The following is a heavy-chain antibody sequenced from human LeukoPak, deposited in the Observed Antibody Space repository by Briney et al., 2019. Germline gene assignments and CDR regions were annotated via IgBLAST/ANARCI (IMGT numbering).Heavy chain of an antibody. CDR1: GVSISSGDYH. Sequence: PSETLSLTCTVSGVSISSGDYHWNWIRQPPGRGLEWIGYISYSGNTYYNPSLKSRLTISLDTYRSQISLRLSSVTAADTAVYFCAKEKVPENNYYYGMDFGGQGPPVTVSS. J-gene: IGHJ6*02. V-gene: IGHV4-30-4*01. CDR3: AKEKVPENNYYYGMDF. D-gene: IGHD1/OR15-1a*01. CDR2: ISYSGNT.